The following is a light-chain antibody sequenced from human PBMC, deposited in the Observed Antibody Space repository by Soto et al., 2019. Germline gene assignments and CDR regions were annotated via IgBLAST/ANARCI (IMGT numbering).Light chain of an antibody. CDR1: NSNIGNRP. CDR3: LTWDDSLRGWV. CDR2: KDL. V-gene: IGLV1-47*01. J-gene: IGLJ3*02. Sequence: QSVLTQPPSASGTTCQRVTISCSGGNSNIGNRPVHWFQQLPGTAPKLLIYKDLQRPSGVPDRFSGSKSGTSASLAISGLRSDDEADYYCLTWDDSLRGWVFGGGTKVTVL.